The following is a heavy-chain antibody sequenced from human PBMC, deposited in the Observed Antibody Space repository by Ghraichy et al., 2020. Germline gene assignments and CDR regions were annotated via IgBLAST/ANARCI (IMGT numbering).Heavy chain of an antibody. V-gene: IGHV3-23*01. CDR2: ISGSGGST. D-gene: IGHD5-12*01. J-gene: IGHJ4*02. CDR1: GFTFSSYA. CDR3: AKGADIVATPSY. Sequence: GESLNISCAASGFTFSSYAMSWVRQAPGKGLEWVSAISGSGGSTYYADSVKGRFTISRDNSKNTLYLQMNSLRAEDTAVYYCAKGADIVATPSYWGQGTLVTVSS.